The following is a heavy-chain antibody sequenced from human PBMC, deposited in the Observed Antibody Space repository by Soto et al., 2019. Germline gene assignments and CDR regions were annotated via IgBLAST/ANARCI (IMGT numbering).Heavy chain of an antibody. CDR3: ARVSSSWYRYFDY. J-gene: IGHJ4*02. CDR2: INHSGST. Sequence: SETLSLTCAVYGGSFSGYYWSWIRQPPGKGLEWIEEINHSGSTNYNPSLKSRVTISVNTSKNQFSLKLSSVTAADTAVYYCARVSSSWYRYFDYWGQGTLVTVSS. V-gene: IGHV4-34*01. D-gene: IGHD6-13*01. CDR1: GGSFSGYY.